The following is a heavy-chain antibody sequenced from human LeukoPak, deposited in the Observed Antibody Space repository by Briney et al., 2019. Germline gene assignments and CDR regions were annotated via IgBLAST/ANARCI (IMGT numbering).Heavy chain of an antibody. Sequence: SQTLSLTCAISGDSVSANSDAWNWIRQSPSRGLEWLGRTYYRSKWYNDYTVSVKSRITINADTSKNQFSLHLNSVTPEDTAVYYCARDWEGLYFDLWGRGTLVTVSS. V-gene: IGHV6-1*01. CDR1: GDSVSANSDA. J-gene: IGHJ2*01. CDR3: ARDWEGLYFDL. CDR2: TYYRSKWYN. D-gene: IGHD1-26*01.